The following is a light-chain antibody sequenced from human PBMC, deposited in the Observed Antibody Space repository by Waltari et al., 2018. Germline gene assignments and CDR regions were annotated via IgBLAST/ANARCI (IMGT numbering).Light chain of an antibody. Sequence: IQLTQSPSSLSASVGDRVTITCRASQGIGSSLAWYQQKPGKAPDLLIYAASTLQSGVPSRFSGSGSGTDFTLTISSLQPEDFATYYCQQVTSFPRTFGQGTKLEIK. J-gene: IGKJ2*01. CDR3: QQVTSFPRT. V-gene: IGKV1-9*01. CDR2: AAS. CDR1: QGIGSS.